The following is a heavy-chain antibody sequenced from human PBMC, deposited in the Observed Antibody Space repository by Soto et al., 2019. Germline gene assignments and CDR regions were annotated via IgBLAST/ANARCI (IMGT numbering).Heavy chain of an antibody. CDR3: TRVPISLGLFDY. Sequence: GGSLRLSCTASGFTFGDYAMSWVRQAPGKGLEWVGFIRSKAQGGTAQYAASVKGRFIILRDDSKSIAYLQMNSLKTEDAAVYYCTRVPISLGLFDYWGHGTLVTVSS. V-gene: IGHV3-49*04. CDR1: GFTFGDYA. D-gene: IGHD2-21*01. J-gene: IGHJ4*01. CDR2: IRSKAQGGTA.